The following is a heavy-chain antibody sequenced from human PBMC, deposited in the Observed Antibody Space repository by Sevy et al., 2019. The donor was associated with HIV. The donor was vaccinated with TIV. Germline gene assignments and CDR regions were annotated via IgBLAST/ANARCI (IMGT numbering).Heavy chain of an antibody. J-gene: IGHJ6*02. CDR1: GFTFSSYG. CDR2: ISYDGSNK. Sequence: GGSLRLSCAASGFTFSSYGMHWVRQAPGKGLEWVAVISYDGSNKYYADSVKGRFTISRDNSKNTLYLQMNSLRAEDRVVYYCAKAYDSSGYYYYYYYYGMDVWGQGTTVTVSS. CDR3: AKAYDSSGYYYYYYYYGMDV. V-gene: IGHV3-30*18. D-gene: IGHD3-22*01.